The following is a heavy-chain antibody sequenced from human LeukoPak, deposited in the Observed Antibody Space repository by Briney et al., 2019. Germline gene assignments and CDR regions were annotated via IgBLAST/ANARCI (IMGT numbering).Heavy chain of an antibody. CDR2: TYYRSKWYN. CDR1: GDSVSSNSAA. CDR3: ARATGYSSGWPRGYYFDY. V-gene: IGHV6-1*01. Sequence: SQTLSLTCAISGDSVSSNSAAWNWIRQSPSRGLEWLGRTYYRSKWYNEYVVSVKSRITINPDTSKNQFSLQLNSVTPEGTAVYFCARATGYSSGWPRGYYFDYWGQGTLVTVSS. J-gene: IGHJ4*02. D-gene: IGHD6-19*01.